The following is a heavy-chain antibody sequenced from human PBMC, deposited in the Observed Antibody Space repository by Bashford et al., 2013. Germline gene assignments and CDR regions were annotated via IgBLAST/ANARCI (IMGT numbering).Heavy chain of an antibody. CDR2: VTGDGSRT. V-gene: IGHV3-64*01. D-gene: IGHD5-18*01. CDR3: ARELGYNFGYSFDC. Sequence: VRQAPGKGLEYVSGVTGDGSRTFYANSVKGRFTISRDNSRNTLYLQMGSLRTEDMAVYYCARELGYNFGYSFDCWGQGPWSPSPQ. J-gene: IGHJ4*02.